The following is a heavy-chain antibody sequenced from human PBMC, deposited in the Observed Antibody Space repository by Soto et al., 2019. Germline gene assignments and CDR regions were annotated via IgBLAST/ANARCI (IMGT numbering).Heavy chain of an antibody. Sequence: PSETLSLTCTVSGGSISSSSYYWGWIRQPPGKGLEWIGSIYYSGSTYYNPSLKSRVTISVDTSKNQFSLKLSSVTAADTAVYYCARPSYSRSSDAGRIDYWGRGTLVTVSS. CDR3: ARPSYSRSSDAGRIDY. D-gene: IGHD6-6*01. CDR1: GGSISSSSYY. V-gene: IGHV4-39*01. J-gene: IGHJ4*02. CDR2: IYYSGST.